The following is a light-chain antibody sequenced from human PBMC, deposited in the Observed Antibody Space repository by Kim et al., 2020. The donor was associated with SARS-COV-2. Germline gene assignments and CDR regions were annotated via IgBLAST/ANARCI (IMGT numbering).Light chain of an antibody. V-gene: IGKV3-15*01. Sequence: EIVMTQSPATLSVSPGEKATLSCRASQSVSTNVSWYQQKPGQAPTLLMYGTSTRATGIPGRFSGSGSGTEFTLTISSLQSEDFAVYYCQQYNNLRTFGQGTKVDIK. CDR3: QQYNNLRT. CDR2: GTS. CDR1: QSVSTN. J-gene: IGKJ1*01.